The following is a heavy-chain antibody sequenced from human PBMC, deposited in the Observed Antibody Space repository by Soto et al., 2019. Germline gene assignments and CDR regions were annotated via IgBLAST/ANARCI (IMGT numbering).Heavy chain of an antibody. CDR1: GFTFSSYG. J-gene: IGHJ4*02. Sequence: GGSLRLSCAASGFTFSSYGMHWVRQAPGKGLEWVAVIWYDGSNIYYAESVKGRFTISRDNSKNTLYLQMNSLRAEDTAVYYCARAQGLLGFDYWGQGTLVTVSS. CDR3: ARAQGLLGFDY. D-gene: IGHD2-15*01. V-gene: IGHV3-33*01. CDR2: IWYDGSNI.